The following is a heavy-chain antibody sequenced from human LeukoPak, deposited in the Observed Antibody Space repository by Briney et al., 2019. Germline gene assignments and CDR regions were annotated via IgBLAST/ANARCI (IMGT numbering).Heavy chain of an antibody. D-gene: IGHD1-26*01. CDR1: GFTFSSYG. V-gene: IGHV3-33*03. Sequence: PGGSLRLSCAASGFTFSSYGMHWVRQAPGKGLEWVAVIWYDGSNKYYGDSVKGRFTISRDNSKNTLYLQMNSLRAEDTAVYYCAKDAIVGASPPFDYWGQGTLVTVSS. CDR3: AKDAIVGASPPFDY. CDR2: IWYDGSNK. J-gene: IGHJ4*02.